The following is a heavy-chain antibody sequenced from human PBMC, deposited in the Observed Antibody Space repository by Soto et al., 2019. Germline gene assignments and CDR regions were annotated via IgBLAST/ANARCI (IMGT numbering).Heavy chain of an antibody. Sequence: TLSLTCAVSGGSISSGGYSWGWIRQPPGKGLEWIGNIYHSGSTYYNPSLKSRVTISVDRSKNQFSLKLSSVTAADTAVYYCASGWDYYFDYWGQGTLVTVSS. D-gene: IGHD1-26*01. CDR1: GGSISSGGYS. CDR2: IYHSGST. V-gene: IGHV4-30-2*01. CDR3: ASGWDYYFDY. J-gene: IGHJ4*02.